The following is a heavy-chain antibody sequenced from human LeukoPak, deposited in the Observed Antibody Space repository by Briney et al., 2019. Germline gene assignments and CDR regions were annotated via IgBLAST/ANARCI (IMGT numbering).Heavy chain of an antibody. CDR2: ISDSGGST. V-gene: IGHV3-23*01. D-gene: IGHD2-15*01. Sequence: GGSLRLSCAASGFTFSSYAMSWVRQAPGKGLEWVSIISDSGGSTYYAGSVKGRFTISRDNSKNTLYLQLNSLRAEDTAVYYCARVGCTGGSCLAYNYYPMDVWGQGTTVTVSS. J-gene: IGHJ6*02. CDR1: GFTFSSYA. CDR3: ARVGCTGGSCLAYNYYPMDV.